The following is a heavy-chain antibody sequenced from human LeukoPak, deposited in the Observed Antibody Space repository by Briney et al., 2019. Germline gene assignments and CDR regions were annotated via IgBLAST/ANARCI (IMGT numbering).Heavy chain of an antibody. D-gene: IGHD1-26*01. CDR3: ARATGIVGATNY. J-gene: IGHJ4*02. Sequence: PGGSLRLSCAASGFTFSSYAMHWVRQAPGKGLEYVSAISSNGGSTYYANSVKGRFTISRDNSKNTLYLQMGSLRAEDMAVYYCARATGIVGATNYWGQGTLVTVSS. CDR2: ISSNGGST. V-gene: IGHV3-64*01. CDR1: GFTFSSYA.